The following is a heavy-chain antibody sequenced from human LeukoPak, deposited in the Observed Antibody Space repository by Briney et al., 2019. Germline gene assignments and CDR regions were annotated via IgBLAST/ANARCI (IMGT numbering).Heavy chain of an antibody. CDR1: GFTFADYA. Sequence: QPGRSLRLSCTTSGFTFADYAMSWFRQAPGKGLEWVSTFSGSGGSTHYADSVKGRFTISRDNSKNTLYLQMNSLRAEDTAVYYCAADRLVRGVIEWPPYYMDVWGKGTTVTISS. CDR3: AADRLVRGVIEWPPYYMDV. V-gene: IGHV3-23*01. J-gene: IGHJ6*03. CDR2: FSGSGGST. D-gene: IGHD3-10*01.